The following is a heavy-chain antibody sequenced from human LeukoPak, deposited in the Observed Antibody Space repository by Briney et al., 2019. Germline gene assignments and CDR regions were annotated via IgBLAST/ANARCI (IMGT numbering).Heavy chain of an antibody. CDR1: GFTFSDSY. J-gene: IGHJ4*02. D-gene: IGHD2-8*01. V-gene: IGHV3-11*01. Sequence: GGSLRLSCVVSGFTFSDSYMTWIRHTPRKGLEWLAYISGCGSDIYYEDSVKGRFTISRDNAKNSLYLQMNSLRPEDTALDYCSTDPRLLMYWGQGTLVTVSS. CDR3: STDPRLLMY. CDR2: ISGCGSDI.